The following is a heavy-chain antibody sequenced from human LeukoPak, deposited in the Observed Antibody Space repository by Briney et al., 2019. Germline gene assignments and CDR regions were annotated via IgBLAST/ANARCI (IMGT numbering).Heavy chain of an antibody. CDR3: ARDLYGGNSGSY. V-gene: IGHV4-59*01. CDR2: IFYSGST. Sequence: SETLSLTCTVSGGSIPNYYCSWIRQPPGKGLEWIGYIFYSGSTHYSPSLKSRVTISGDTSKNQFSLKLTSVAAADTAVYYCARDLYGGNSGSYWGGEAVVSVSS. D-gene: IGHD4-23*01. CDR1: GGSIPNYY. J-gene: IGHJ4*02.